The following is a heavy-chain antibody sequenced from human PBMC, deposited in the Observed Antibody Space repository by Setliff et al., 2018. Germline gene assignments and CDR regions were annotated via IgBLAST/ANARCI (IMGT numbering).Heavy chain of an antibody. Sequence: GSLRLSCAASGFTFSSSSMSWIRQAPGKGLEWVSYITSSGTTTFYTDSVKGRFAISRDNARNSLYLQMNSLRVEDTAVYYCARDGYPGTSWGQGTLVTVSS. CDR3: ARDGYPGTS. J-gene: IGHJ5*02. CDR2: ITSSGTTT. D-gene: IGHD2-2*03. V-gene: IGHV3-11*01. CDR1: GFTFSSSS.